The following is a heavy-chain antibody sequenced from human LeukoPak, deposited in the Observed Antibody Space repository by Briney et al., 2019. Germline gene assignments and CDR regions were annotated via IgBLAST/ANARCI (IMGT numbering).Heavy chain of an antibody. CDR3: ARVRDGYNALYYFDY. CDR1: GYTFTVYY. V-gene: IGHV1-2*02. Sequence: ASVKVSCKASGYTFTVYYMHWVRQAPGPGLEWVGWINPNSGGTNYAQKFQGRVTMTRDTSISTAYMELSRLRSDDTAVYYCARVRDGYNALYYFDYWGQGTLVTVSS. D-gene: IGHD5-12*01. J-gene: IGHJ4*02. CDR2: INPNSGGT.